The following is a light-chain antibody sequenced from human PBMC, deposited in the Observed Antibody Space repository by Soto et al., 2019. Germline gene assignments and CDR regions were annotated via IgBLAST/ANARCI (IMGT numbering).Light chain of an antibody. CDR2: HAS. Sequence: DIQMTQSPSTLSASIGDRVTITCRASQTINNWLAWYQQKPGKAPNLLIYHASNLETGVPSRFSGSAFGPEFPLTISSLQPDDFATYYYQHYNSYPWTFGQGTKVEIK. CDR1: QTINNW. J-gene: IGKJ1*01. V-gene: IGKV1-5*01. CDR3: QHYNSYPWT.